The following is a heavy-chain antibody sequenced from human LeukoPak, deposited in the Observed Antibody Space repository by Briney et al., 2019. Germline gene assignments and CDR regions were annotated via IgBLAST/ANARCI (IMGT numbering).Heavy chain of an antibody. CDR3: ARGHPTTYYYDSSGYYSLYYFDY. D-gene: IGHD3-22*01. V-gene: IGHV4-34*01. J-gene: IGHJ4*02. CDR2: INHSGST. CDR1: GGSFSGYY. Sequence: PSETLSLTCTVYGGSFSGYYWSWIRQPPGKGLEWIGEINHSGSTNYNPSLKSRVTISVDTSKNQFSLKLSSVTAADTAVYYCARGHPTTYYYDSSGYYSLYYFDYWGQGTLVTVSS.